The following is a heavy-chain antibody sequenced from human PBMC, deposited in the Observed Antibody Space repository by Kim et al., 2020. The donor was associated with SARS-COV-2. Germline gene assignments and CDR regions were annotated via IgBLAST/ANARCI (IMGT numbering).Heavy chain of an antibody. Sequence: SETLSLTCTVSGGSISSYYWSWIRQPPGKGLEWIGYIYYSGSTNYNPSLKSRVTISVDTSKNQFSLKLSSVTAADTAVYYCARAIPAAPYYYYYYGMDVGAQGTAHTLS. J-gene: IGHJ6*02. CDR1: GGSISSYY. V-gene: IGHV4-59*13. CDR2: IYYSGST. D-gene: IGHD2-2*01. CDR3: ARAIPAAPYYYYYYGMDV.